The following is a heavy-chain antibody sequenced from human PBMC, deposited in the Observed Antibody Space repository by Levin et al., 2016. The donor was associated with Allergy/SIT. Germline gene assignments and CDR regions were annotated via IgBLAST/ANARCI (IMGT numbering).Heavy chain of an antibody. J-gene: IGHJ5*02. Sequence: ASVKVSCKASGYSFTGYYIHWVRQAPRQGLEWIGWINPNIDGTNYAQKFQGRVILTRDTSISTAYMELSRLRSDDTAVYYCARGRGTNYNNRFDPWGQGTLVTVSS. CDR3: ARGRGTNYNNRFDP. CDR1: GYSFTGYY. D-gene: IGHD3-10*01. V-gene: IGHV1-2*02. CDR2: INPNIDGT.